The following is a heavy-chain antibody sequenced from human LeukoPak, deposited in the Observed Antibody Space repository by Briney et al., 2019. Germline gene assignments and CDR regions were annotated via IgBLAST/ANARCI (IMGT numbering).Heavy chain of an antibody. CDR3: AKDDPGSLGY. J-gene: IGHJ4*02. D-gene: IGHD3-10*01. Sequence: QPGRSLRLSCAASGFTFSSYGMHWVRQAPGKGLEWVAVISYDGSNKYYADSVKGRFTISRDNSKNTLSLQMNSLSAEDTAVYYCAKDDPGSLGYWGQGTLVSVSS. CDR2: ISYDGSNK. CDR1: GFTFSSYG. V-gene: IGHV3-30*18.